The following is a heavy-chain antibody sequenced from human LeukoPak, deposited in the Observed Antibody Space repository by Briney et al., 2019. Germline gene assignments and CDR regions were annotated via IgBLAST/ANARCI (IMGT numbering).Heavy chain of an antibody. CDR1: GGSISSYY. V-gene: IGHV4-4*07. D-gene: IGHD2-2*01. CDR2: IYSSGST. Sequence: PSETLSLTCIDSGGSISSYYWTWIRQSAGKGLEWIGRIYSSGSTNYKASLKSRVTMSVDTSKNQFSLNLTSVTAADTAVYYCARGSVGTSIYYMDVWGRGTTVTVSS. CDR3: ARGSVGTSIYYMDV. J-gene: IGHJ6*03.